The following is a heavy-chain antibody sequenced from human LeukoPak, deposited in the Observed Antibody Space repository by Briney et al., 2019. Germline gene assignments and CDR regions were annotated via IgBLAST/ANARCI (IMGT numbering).Heavy chain of an antibody. CDR1: GFTFSSYS. V-gene: IGHV3-21*01. D-gene: IGHD6-13*01. CDR3: ARDGQGIAAAGTFDY. CDR2: ISSSSSYI. J-gene: IGHJ4*02. Sequence: PGRSLRLSCAASGFTFSSYSMNWVRQAPGKGLEWVSSISSSSSYIYYADSVKGRFTISRDNAKNPLYLQMNSLRAEDTAVYYCARDGQGIAAAGTFDYWGQGTLVTVSS.